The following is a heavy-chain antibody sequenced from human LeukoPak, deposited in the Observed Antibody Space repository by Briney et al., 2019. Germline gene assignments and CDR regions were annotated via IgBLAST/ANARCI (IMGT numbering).Heavy chain of an antibody. CDR2: IRYDGSNK. J-gene: IGHJ4*02. CDR3: AKTDKHDYSNYGGVFDY. D-gene: IGHD4-11*01. V-gene: IGHV3-30*02. Sequence: GGSLRLSCAASGFTFSSYGMHWVRQAPGKGLEWVAFIRYDGSNKYYADSVKGRFTISRDNSKNTLYLQMNSLRAEDTAVYYCAKTDKHDYSNYGGVFDYWGQGTLVTVSS. CDR1: GFTFSSYG.